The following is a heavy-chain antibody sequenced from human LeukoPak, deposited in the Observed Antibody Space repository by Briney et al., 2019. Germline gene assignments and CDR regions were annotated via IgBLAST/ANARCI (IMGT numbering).Heavy chain of an antibody. CDR1: GFTFSISA. CDR2: MSGSGDTV. CDR3: ASSRIASDY. D-gene: IGHD2/OR15-2a*01. Sequence: PGGSLRLSCAASGFTFSISAMSWVRQTPGKGLEWVSSMSGSGDTVRYADSVKGRFTISRDNSKNTLYLQMNSLRAEDTAVYYCASSRIASDYWGQGTLVTVSS. V-gene: IGHV3-23*01. J-gene: IGHJ4*02.